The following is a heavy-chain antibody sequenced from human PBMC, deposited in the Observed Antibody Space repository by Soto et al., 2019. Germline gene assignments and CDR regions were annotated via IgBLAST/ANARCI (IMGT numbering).Heavy chain of an antibody. V-gene: IGHV1-2*04. Sequence: GASVKVSFKASGYTFTDYYMHWVRQAPGQGLEWMGWINLNSGGTQYAQNFQGWVTMTRDTSISTAYMEVSRLRSDDTAVYYCARDSGGAIVVVPAAYGMDVWGQGTTVTVSS. CDR3: ARDSGGAIVVVPAAYGMDV. CDR2: INLNSGGT. D-gene: IGHD2-2*01. CDR1: GYTFTDYY. J-gene: IGHJ6*02.